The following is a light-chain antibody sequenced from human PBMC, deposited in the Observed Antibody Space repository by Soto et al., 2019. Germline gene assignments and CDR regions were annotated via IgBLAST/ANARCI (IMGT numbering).Light chain of an antibody. CDR2: DVT. V-gene: IGLV2-14*03. CDR3: SSYTNKDTLL. J-gene: IGLJ3*02. Sequence: QSALTQPASVSGSPGQSITISCTGTSSDVGGYDHVSWYQQHPGEAPKLIIYDVTVRPSGISPRFSGSKSDNTASPAVSGLQPEDEADYYCSSYTNKDTLLFGGGTKVTVL. CDR1: SSDVGGYDH.